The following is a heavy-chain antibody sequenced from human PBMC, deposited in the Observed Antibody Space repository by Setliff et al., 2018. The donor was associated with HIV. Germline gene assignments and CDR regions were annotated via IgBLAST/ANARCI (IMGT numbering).Heavy chain of an antibody. J-gene: IGHJ4*02. CDR3: ARQGLVLVPASIDWRLPPSPIDY. CDR1: DGSISTGSYY. Sequence: SETLSLTCTVADGSISTGSYYWSWVRQPAGRGLEWIGRIYTSGSTNYNPSLKSRVTISVATSKNQFSLRLSSVTAADTAVYYCARQGLVLVPASIDWRLPPSPIDYWGQGALVTVSS. V-gene: IGHV4-61*02. CDR2: IYTSGST. D-gene: IGHD2-2*01.